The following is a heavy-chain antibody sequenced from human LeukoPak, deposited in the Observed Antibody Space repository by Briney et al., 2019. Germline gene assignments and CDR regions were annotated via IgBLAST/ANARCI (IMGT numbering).Heavy chain of an antibody. D-gene: IGHD6-13*01. Sequence: GRSLRLSCAASGFTFSGYDMHWVRQAPGKGLEWVALIRSDGSDKYYADSVKGRFTISRDNSKNTVFLQMNSLRAEDTAVYYCAKDIAAAGGPCAYWGRGTLVIVSS. CDR3: AKDIAAAGGPCAY. J-gene: IGHJ4*02. CDR2: IRSDGSDK. V-gene: IGHV3-33*06. CDR1: GFTFSGYD.